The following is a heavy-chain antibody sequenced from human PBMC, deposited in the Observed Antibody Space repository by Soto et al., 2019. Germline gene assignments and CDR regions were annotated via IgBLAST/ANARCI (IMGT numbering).Heavy chain of an antibody. V-gene: IGHV4-4*02. CDR1: SGSISSSNW. J-gene: IGHJ3*02. D-gene: IGHD5-12*01. CDR3: ARVPPITSTFYAFDI. CDR2: IYHSEST. Sequence: QVQLQESGPGLVKPSGTLSLTCAVSSGSISSSNWWSWVRQPPGKGLEWIGEIYHSESTNYNPSLKSRVTISVDKSKHQFSLKLSSVTAADTAVYYCARVPPITSTFYAFDIWGQGTMVTVSS.